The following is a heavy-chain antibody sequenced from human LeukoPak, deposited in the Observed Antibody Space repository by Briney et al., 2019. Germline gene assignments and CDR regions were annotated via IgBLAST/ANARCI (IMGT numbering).Heavy chain of an antibody. D-gene: IGHD3-16*02. CDR1: GFTFSSYS. CDR3: ARVGLGELSSPFWLY. J-gene: IGHJ4*02. V-gene: IGHV3-48*04. Sequence: GGSLRLSCAASGFTFSSYSMNWVRQAPGKGLEWVSYISSSSSTIYYADSVKGRFTISRDNAKNSLYLQMNSLRAEDTAVYYCARVGLGELSSPFWLYWGQGTLVTVSS. CDR2: ISSSSSTI.